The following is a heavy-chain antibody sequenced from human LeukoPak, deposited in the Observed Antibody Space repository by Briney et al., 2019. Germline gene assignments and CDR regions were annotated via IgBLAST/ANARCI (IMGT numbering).Heavy chain of an antibody. D-gene: IGHD3-3*01. J-gene: IGHJ4*02. CDR1: GFTFSTYN. CDR3: ARDQQDTGGYYDFWSGYSDC. CDR2: ISDRTKII. V-gene: IGHV3-48*04. Sequence: GGSLRLSCAASGFTFSTYNMNWVRQAPGKGLEWVSYISDRTKIIYYADSVKGRFTISRDNAENSLYLQMNSLRAEDTAVYYCARDQQDTGGYYDFWSGYSDCWGQGTLVTVST.